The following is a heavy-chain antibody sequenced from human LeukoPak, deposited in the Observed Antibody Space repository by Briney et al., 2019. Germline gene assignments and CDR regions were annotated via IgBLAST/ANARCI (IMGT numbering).Heavy chain of an antibody. CDR1: GFTFSSYW. CDR2: INSDGSST. Sequence: PGRSLRLSCAASGFTFSSYWMHWVRQAPGKGLVWVSRINSDGSSTSYADSVKGRFTISRDNAKNTLNLQMNSLRAEDTAVYYCARDLGQYYDTSDNWFDPWGQGTLVTVSS. D-gene: IGHD3-22*01. CDR3: ARDLGQYYDTSDNWFDP. V-gene: IGHV3-74*01. J-gene: IGHJ5*02.